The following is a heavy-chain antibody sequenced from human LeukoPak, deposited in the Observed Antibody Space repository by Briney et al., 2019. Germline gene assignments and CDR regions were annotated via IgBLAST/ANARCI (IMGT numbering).Heavy chain of an antibody. D-gene: IGHD6-13*01. CDR3: ARDRKVGIAAEGADY. CDR1: GYTFTSYA. V-gene: IGHV1-3*01. J-gene: IGHJ4*02. CDR2: INVGNGNT. Sequence: ASVKVSCKASGYTFTSYAMHWVRQAPGQRLEWMGWINVGNGNTKYSQKFQGRVTITRDTSASTAYMELSSLRSEDTAVYYCARDRKVGIAAEGADYWGQGTLVTVSS.